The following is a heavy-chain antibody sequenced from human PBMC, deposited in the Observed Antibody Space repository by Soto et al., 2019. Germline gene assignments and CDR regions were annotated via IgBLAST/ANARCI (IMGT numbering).Heavy chain of an antibody. V-gene: IGHV3-13*01. CDR3: ARGQEVGAHFSDS. D-gene: IGHD2-15*01. J-gene: IGHJ4*02. CDR2: IGTAGDT. Sequence: GGSLRLSCEASGFTFSGFDTHWVRQPTGKGLEWVSTIGTAGDTYYAVSVKGRFTISRDNDKNSLSLQMNSLRAGETAVYFCARGQEVGAHFSDSSGPGTQVTVSS. CDR1: GFTFSGFD.